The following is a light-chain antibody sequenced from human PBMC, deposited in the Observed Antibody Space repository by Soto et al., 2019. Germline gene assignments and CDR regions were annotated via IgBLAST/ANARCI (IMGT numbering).Light chain of an antibody. Sequence: QRTQSPSNLSASVGSRVTITCRASQSIGDSLAWYQQKPGKAPYLLISDVSSLERGVPSRFSGSGSGTEFTLTISSMQPDDFATYYCQQYNTPPTFGQGTKVDIK. V-gene: IGKV1-5*01. CDR3: QQYNTPPT. CDR2: DVS. CDR1: QSIGDS. J-gene: IGKJ2*01.